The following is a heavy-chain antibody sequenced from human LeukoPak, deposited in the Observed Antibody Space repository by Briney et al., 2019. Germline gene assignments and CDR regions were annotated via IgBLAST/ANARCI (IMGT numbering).Heavy chain of an antibody. V-gene: IGHV4-61*01. D-gene: IGHD6-19*01. CDR3: ARGRSGWYVFDY. CDR1: GGSVSSGSYY. J-gene: IGHJ4*02. CDR2: IYYSGST. Sequence: SETLSLTCTVSGGSVSSGSYYWSWIRQPPGKGLEWIGYIYYSGSTNYNPSLKSRVTISVDTSKNQFCLKLSSVTAADTAVYYCARGRSGWYVFDYWGQGTLVTVSS.